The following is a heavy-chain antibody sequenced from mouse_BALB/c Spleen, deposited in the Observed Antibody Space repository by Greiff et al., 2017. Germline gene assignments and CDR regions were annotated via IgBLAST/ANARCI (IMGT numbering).Heavy chain of an antibody. CDR1: GYSITSGYY. D-gene: IGHD2-4*01. J-gene: IGHJ4*01. CDR3: ARGKGDYDEGGAMDY. Sequence: EVQLQESGPGLVKPSQSLSLTCSVTGYSITSGYYWNWIRQFPGNKLEWMGYISYDGSNNYNPSLKNRISITRDTSKNQFFLKLNSVTTEDTATYYCARGKGDYDEGGAMDYWGQGTSVTVSS. CDR2: ISYDGSN. V-gene: IGHV3-6*02.